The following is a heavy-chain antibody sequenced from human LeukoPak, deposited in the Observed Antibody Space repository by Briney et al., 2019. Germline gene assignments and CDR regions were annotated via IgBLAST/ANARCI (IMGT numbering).Heavy chain of an antibody. D-gene: IGHD1-26*01. Sequence: PGGALRLSCAASGFTFSSYGMHWGREAPGKGVEGVAYIRDEGSDKYYADSVKGGFTIYRENYKNKMYMQKSSLRDEDTAVYYCAKDSWEVGATSEIDYWGQGALVTVSS. CDR1: GFTFSSYG. V-gene: IGHV3-30*02. CDR3: AKDSWEVGATSEIDY. J-gene: IGHJ4*02. CDR2: IRDEGSDK.